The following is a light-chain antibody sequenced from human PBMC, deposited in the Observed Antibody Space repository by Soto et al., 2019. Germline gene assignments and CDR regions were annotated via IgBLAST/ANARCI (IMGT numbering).Light chain of an antibody. CDR3: QQTSSTLLT. CDR2: AAS. J-gene: IGKJ5*01. CDR1: QSISSY. V-gene: IGKV1-39*01. Sequence: QMTQSASSLSASVGDIVTITCRASQSISSYLNWYQQKPGKAPKLLIYAASSLQSGVPSRFSGSGSGTDFTLTISSLQPEDFTTYYCQQTSSTLLTFGQVTRLEIK.